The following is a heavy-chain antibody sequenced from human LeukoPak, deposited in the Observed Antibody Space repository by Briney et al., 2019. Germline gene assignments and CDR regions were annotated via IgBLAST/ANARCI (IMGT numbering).Heavy chain of an antibody. CDR2: ISSSTSTI. CDR3: ARDHCSSTNCYFDY. CDR1: GFTFSSYS. V-gene: IGHV3-48*02. J-gene: IGHJ4*02. D-gene: IGHD2-2*01. Sequence: PGGSLRLSCAASGFTFSSYSMNWVRHAPGEGLEWVSYISSSTSTIYYADSVKGRFTISRDNAKNSLYLQMNSLRDEDTAVYYCARDHCSSTNCYFDYWGQGTLVTVSS.